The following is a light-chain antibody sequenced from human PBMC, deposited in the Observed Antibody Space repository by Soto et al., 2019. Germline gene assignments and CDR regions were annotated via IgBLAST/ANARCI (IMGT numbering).Light chain of an antibody. J-gene: IGLJ1*01. V-gene: IGLV2-14*01. CDR1: SSDVGGYDY. Sequence: QSALTQPASVSGSPGQSVTISCTGTSSDVGGYDYVSWYQQHPGKAPKFMIYEVTNRPSGVSHRFSGSKSGNTASLTISGLQAEDEADYYCSSYTTTITYVFGTGTKVTVL. CDR2: EVT. CDR3: SSYTTTITYV.